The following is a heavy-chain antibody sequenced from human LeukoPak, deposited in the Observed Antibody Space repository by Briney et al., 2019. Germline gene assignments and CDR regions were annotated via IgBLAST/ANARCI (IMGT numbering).Heavy chain of an antibody. J-gene: IGHJ5*02. CDR1: GGSISSGSYY. Sequence: PSETLSLTCTVSGGSISSGSYYWSWIRQPAGKGLEWIGRIYTSGSTNYNPSLKSRVTISVDKSKNQFSLKLSSVTAADTAVYYCARDRRQWDGIVDPWGQGTLVTVSS. CDR2: IYTSGST. V-gene: IGHV4-61*02. D-gene: IGHD1-26*01. CDR3: ARDRRQWDGIVDP.